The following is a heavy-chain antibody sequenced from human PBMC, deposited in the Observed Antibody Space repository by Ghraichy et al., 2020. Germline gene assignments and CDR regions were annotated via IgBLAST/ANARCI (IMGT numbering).Heavy chain of an antibody. CDR1: GFTFSSYA. V-gene: IGHV3-23*01. CDR3: AKAVTMIVVVTANYYFDL. D-gene: IGHD3-22*01. CDR2: ISGSGGST. J-gene: IGHJ2*01. Sequence: GESLNISCAASGFTFSSYAMSWVRQAPGKGLEWVSVISGSGGSTYYADSVKGRFTISRDNSKNTLYLQMNSLRAEDTAVYYCAKAVTMIVVVTANYYFDLWGRGTLVTVSS.